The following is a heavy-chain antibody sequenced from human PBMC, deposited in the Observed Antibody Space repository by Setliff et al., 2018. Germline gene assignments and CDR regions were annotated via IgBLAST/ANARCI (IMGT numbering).Heavy chain of an antibody. Sequence: GASVKVSCKASGYTFTSHYMHWVRQAPGLGLEWMGTINPSSGRTSYAQKFQGRVTMTRDTSTSTAYMELRSLRSDDTAVYYCARDLYSSGWYGIDYYYYYGMDVWGQGTTVTVSS. CDR2: INPSSGRT. J-gene: IGHJ6*02. CDR3: ARDLYSSGWYGIDYYYYYGMDV. V-gene: IGHV1-46*01. D-gene: IGHD6-19*01. CDR1: GYTFTSHY.